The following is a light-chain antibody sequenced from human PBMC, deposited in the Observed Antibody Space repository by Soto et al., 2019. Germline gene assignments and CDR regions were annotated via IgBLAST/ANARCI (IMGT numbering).Light chain of an antibody. J-gene: IGKJ4*01. CDR1: QTINNF. V-gene: IGKV3-11*01. CDR2: DAS. Sequence: EVVLTQSPATLSLSQRERDTLSCRASQTINNFLAWYQQKPGQAPRLLIYDASSRAAGVPGRFSGSGSGTDFTLTITSLEPEDFALYHCQQRSTGTFGGGTKV. CDR3: QQRSTGT.